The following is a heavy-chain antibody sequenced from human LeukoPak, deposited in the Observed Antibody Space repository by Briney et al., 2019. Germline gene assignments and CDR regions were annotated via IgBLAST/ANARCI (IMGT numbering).Heavy chain of an antibody. CDR3: ARHSDVVGAI. V-gene: IGHV5-51*01. CDR2: IYPRDSDT. J-gene: IGHJ4*02. CDR1: GYTFTHQW. D-gene: IGHD3-16*01. Sequence: GGSLKISFEASGYTFTHQWIGWVRQMPGTGLEWVGIIYPRDSDTIYSPSFQGHVTISADTSINTAYLEWRSLEASDTAMYHCARHSDVVGAIWGQGTQVTVSS.